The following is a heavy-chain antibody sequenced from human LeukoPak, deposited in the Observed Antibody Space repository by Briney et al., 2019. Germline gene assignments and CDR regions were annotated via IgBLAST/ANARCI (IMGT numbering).Heavy chain of an antibody. CDR1: GFTFSSYG. CDR2: IWYDGSNK. Sequence: SGGSLRLSCAASGFTFSSYGMHWVRQAPGKGLEWVAVIWYDGSNKYYADSVKGRFTISRDNSKNTLYLQMNSLRAEDTSVYYCVKDRGLRNQWLQVTYDSWGQGTLVTVSS. V-gene: IGHV3-33*06. D-gene: IGHD5-24*01. CDR3: VKDRGLRNQWLQVTYDS. J-gene: IGHJ4*02.